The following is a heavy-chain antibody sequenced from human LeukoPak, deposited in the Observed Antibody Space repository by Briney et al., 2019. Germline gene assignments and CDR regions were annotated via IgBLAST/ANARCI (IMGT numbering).Heavy chain of an antibody. CDR2: IYYSGST. V-gene: IGHV4-59*01. Sequence: PSQTLSLTCTVSGGSISSYYWSWIRQPPGKGLEWIGYIYYSGSTNYNPSLKSRVTISVDTSKNQFSLKLSSVTAADTAVYYCARGRYGWLPFDYWGQGTLVTVFS. CDR3: ARGRYGWLPFDY. D-gene: IGHD3-16*01. J-gene: IGHJ4*02. CDR1: GGSISSYY.